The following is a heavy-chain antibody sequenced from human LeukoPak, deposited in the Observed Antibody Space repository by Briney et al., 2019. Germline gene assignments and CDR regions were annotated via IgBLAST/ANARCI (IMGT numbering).Heavy chain of an antibody. CDR1: GFTFSSNY. CDR2: IYYSGST. J-gene: IGHJ6*03. D-gene: IGHD1-14*01. Sequence: GSLRLSCAASGFTFSSNYMSWVRQAPGKGLEWVGYIYYSGSTNYNPSLKGRVTISVDTSKNQFSLKLSSVTAADTAVYYCARNQPGYYYYYMDVWGKGTTVTVSS. CDR3: ARNQPGYYYYYMDV. V-gene: IGHV4-59*01.